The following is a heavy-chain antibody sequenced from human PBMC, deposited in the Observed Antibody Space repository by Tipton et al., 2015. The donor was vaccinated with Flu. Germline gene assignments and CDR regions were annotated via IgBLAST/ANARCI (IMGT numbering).Heavy chain of an antibody. J-gene: IGHJ5*02. CDR3: ARVSPVVESWVDP. D-gene: IGHD3-22*01. CDR1: GDSMTSSRYY. CDR2: IFHSGST. Sequence: TLSLTCSVSGDSMTSSRYYWGWIRRPPGKGLEWMGSIFHSGSTYYNPSLKSRVSISVDTSKNQFSLKLISMTAADTAVYYCARVSPVVESWVDPWGQGTLVTVSS. V-gene: IGHV4-39*07.